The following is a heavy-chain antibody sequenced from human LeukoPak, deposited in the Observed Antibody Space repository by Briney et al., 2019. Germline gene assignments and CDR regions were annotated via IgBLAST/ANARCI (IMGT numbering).Heavy chain of an antibody. J-gene: IGHJ6*03. V-gene: IGHV3-23*01. D-gene: IGHD4-17*01. CDR2: ISRSGGGT. Sequence: QPWESLRLSCAVSGFTFSSSAMSWVRQAPGKGLEWVSAISRSGGGTYYADSVKGRFTISRDNSKNTLYLQMNSLRAEDTAVYYCAKDGQYGDYWYYYMDVWGKGTTVTVSS. CDR1: GFTFSSSA. CDR3: AKDGQYGDYWYYYMDV.